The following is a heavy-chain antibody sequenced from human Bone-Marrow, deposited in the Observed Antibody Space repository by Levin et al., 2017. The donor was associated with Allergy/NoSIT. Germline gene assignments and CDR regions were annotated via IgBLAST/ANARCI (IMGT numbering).Heavy chain of an antibody. CDR3: ARRSDGKGAFDL. D-gene: IGHD2-21*02. V-gene: IGHV4-39*01. CDR2: IYYSGST. Sequence: PSETLSLTCSVSGASLSSSNYYWGWIRQPPGKGLEWIATIYYSGSTYYNPSLKSRVTISVDTSKTQFSLKLSSVTAADTAVYYCARRSDGKGAFDLWGHGTMVTVSS. CDR1: GASLSSSNYY. J-gene: IGHJ3*01.